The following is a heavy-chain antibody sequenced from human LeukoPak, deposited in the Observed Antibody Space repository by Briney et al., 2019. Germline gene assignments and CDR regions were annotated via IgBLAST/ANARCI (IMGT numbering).Heavy chain of an antibody. J-gene: IGHJ6*02. CDR2: MNPNSGNT. Sequence: ASVKVSCKASGYTFTSYDINWVRQATGQGLEWMGWMNPNSGNTGYAQKFQGRVTMTRNTSISTAYMELSSLRSEDTAVYYCARAAGTPVLLWFGESAADYYGMDVWGRGTTVTVSS. CDR3: ARAAGTPVLLWFGESAADYYGMDV. CDR1: GYTFTSYD. V-gene: IGHV1-8*01. D-gene: IGHD3-10*01.